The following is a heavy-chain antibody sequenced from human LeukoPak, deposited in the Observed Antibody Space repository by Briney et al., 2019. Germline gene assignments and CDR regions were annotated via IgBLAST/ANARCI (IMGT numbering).Heavy chain of an antibody. J-gene: IGHJ5*02. CDR1: GYTFTSYA. V-gene: IGHV7-4-1*02. Sequence: ASVKVSCKASGYTFTSYAMNWVRQAPGQGLEWMGWINTNTGNPTYAQGFTGRFVFSLDTSVSTAYLQISSLKAEDTAVYYCARGPPNYYDSSGLDNWFDPWGQGTLVTVSS. D-gene: IGHD3-22*01. CDR2: INTNTGNP. CDR3: ARGPPNYYDSSGLDNWFDP.